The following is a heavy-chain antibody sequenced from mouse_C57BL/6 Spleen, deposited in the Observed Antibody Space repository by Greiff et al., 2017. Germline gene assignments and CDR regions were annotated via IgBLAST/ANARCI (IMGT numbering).Heavy chain of an antibody. Sequence: VQLQQPGAELVMPGASVKLSCKASGYTFTSYWMHWVKQRPGQGLEWIGEIDPSDSYTNYNQKFKGKSTLTVDKSSSTAYMQLSSLTSEDSAVXYCTTLVLGRHCYCYFDVCPPRTTFPVSS. V-gene: IGHV1-69*01. CDR2: IDPSDSYT. J-gene: IGHJ1*01. CDR3: TTLVLGRHCYCYFDV. CDR1: GYTFTSYW.